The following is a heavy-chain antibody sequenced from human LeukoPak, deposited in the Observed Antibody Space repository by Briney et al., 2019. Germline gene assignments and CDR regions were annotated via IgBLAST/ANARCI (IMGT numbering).Heavy chain of an antibody. CDR3: ASGILGGTNY. J-gene: IGHJ4*02. Sequence: GGSLRLSCAASGFTVSSNYMSWVRQAPGKGLEWVAAISYDGSNIHYADSVKGRFTISRDNSKNTLYVLMNSLRVEDTAVYYCASGILGGTNYWGQGTQVTVSS. V-gene: IGHV3-30-3*01. CDR2: ISYDGSNI. D-gene: IGHD3-3*01. CDR1: GFTVSSNY.